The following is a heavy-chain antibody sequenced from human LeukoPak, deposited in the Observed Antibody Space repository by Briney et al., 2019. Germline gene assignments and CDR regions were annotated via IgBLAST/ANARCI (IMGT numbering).Heavy chain of an antibody. CDR3: ASQLTGEEGFDY. Sequence: SGTLSLTCAVSGGSVSSSNCWTWVRQPPGKGLEWLGEISHSGSTNYNPSLKSRVTISVDRSKNQFSLKLSSVTAADTAVYYCASQLTGEEGFDYWGQGTLVTVSS. CDR1: GGSVSSSNC. D-gene: IGHD7-27*01. V-gene: IGHV4-4*02. J-gene: IGHJ4*02. CDR2: ISHSGST.